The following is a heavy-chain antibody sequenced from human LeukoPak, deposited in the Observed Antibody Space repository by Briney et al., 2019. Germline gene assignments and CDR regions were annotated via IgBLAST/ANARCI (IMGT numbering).Heavy chain of an antibody. Sequence: GGSLRLSCAASGFTFSSYGMNWVRQAPGKGLEWVSSISSSSYIYYADSVKGRFTISRDNAKNSLYLQMNSLRAEDTAVYYCASTLGYCSSTSCAKSDYWGQGTLVTVSS. CDR3: ASTLGYCSSTSCAKSDY. J-gene: IGHJ4*02. CDR1: GFTFSSYG. CDR2: ISSSSYI. V-gene: IGHV3-21*01. D-gene: IGHD2-2*01.